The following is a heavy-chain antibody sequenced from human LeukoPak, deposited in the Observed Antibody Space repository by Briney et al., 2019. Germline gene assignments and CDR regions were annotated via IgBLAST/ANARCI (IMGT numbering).Heavy chain of an antibody. CDR3: ARGCSSTSCYIPIDAFDI. D-gene: IGHD2-2*02. J-gene: IGHJ3*02. CDR1: GGSISSYY. V-gene: IGHV4-4*07. Sequence: PSETLSVTCTVSGGSISSYYWSWIRQPAGKGLEWIGRIYTSGSTNYNPSLKSRVTMSVDTSKNQFSLKLSSVTAADTAVYYCARGCSSTSCYIPIDAFDIWGQGTMVTVSS. CDR2: IYTSGST.